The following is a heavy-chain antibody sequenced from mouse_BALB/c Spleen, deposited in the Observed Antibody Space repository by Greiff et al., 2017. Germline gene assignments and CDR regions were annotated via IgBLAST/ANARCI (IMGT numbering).Heavy chain of an antibody. D-gene: IGHD2-4*01. Sequence: QVQLKESGPGLVAPSQSLSITCTVSGFSLTSYGVHWVRQPPGKGLEWLGVIWAGGSTNYNSALMSRLSISKDNSKSQVFLKMNSLQTDDTAMYYCARAPLYYDYDDGRGRSMDYWGQGTSVTVSS. CDR1: GFSLTSYG. CDR3: ARAPLYYDYDDGRGRSMDY. V-gene: IGHV2-9*02. J-gene: IGHJ4*01. CDR2: IWAGGST.